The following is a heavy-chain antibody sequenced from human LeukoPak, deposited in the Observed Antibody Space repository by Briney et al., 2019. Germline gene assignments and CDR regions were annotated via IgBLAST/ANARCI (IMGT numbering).Heavy chain of an antibody. CDR1: GYSISSGYY. CDR2: IYHSGST. V-gene: IGHV4-38-2*02. J-gene: IGHJ6*03. Sequence: ETLSLTCTVSGYSISSGYYWGWIRQPPGKGLEWIGSIYHSGSTSYNPSLKSRVTISVDTSKNQFSLKLSSVTAADTAVYYCASGWTYYYYMDVWGKGTTVTVSS. CDR3: ASGWTYYYYMDV. D-gene: IGHD6-19*01.